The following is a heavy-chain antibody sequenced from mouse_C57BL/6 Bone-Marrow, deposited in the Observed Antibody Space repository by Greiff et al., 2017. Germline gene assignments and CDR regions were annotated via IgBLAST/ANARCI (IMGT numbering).Heavy chain of an antibody. CDR2: ISSGGSYT. CDR1: GFTFSSYG. D-gene: IGHD1-2*01. CDR3: SRHHYYGPNCYIDV. Sequence: EVKLMESGGDLVKPGGSLKLSCAASGFTFSSYGMSWVRQTPDKRLEWVATISSGGSYTYYPDSVKGRFTISRDNAKNTLYLQMSSLKSEDTAMYYCSRHHYYGPNCYIDVWGTGSTVTVSS. J-gene: IGHJ1*03. V-gene: IGHV5-6*01.